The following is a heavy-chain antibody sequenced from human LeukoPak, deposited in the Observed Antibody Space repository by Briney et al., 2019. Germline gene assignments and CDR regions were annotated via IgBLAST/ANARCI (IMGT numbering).Heavy chain of an antibody. CDR2: FTPEDGET. CDR3: ATNTVNFDWFRYGLDV. J-gene: IGHJ6*02. Sequence: GASVKVSCKASGYTFTGYYMHWVRQAPGKGLEWMGGFTPEDGETIFAHKFQGRVTMTEDTSIATAYMELTSLRSEDTAVYYCATNTVNFDWFRYGLDVWGQGTTVTVSS. V-gene: IGHV1-24*01. CDR1: GYTFTGYY. D-gene: IGHD3-9*01.